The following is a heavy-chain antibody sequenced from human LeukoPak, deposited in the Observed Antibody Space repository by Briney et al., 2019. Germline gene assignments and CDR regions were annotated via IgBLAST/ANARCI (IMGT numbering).Heavy chain of an antibody. Sequence: PGGSLRLSCTASGFTFGDYALTWFRQAPGKGLEWVGFIRSKAYGGTTQYAASVRGRFIISRDDSKSIAYLQMNSLKTEDTAVYYCTREYSSGWYYFDYWGQGTLVTVSS. CDR2: IRSKAYGGTT. V-gene: IGHV3-49*03. CDR3: TREYSSGWYYFDY. J-gene: IGHJ4*02. CDR1: GFTFGDYA. D-gene: IGHD6-19*01.